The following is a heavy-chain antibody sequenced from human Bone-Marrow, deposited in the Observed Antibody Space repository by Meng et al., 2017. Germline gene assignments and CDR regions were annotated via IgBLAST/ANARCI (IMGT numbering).Heavy chain of an antibody. J-gene: IGHJ5*02. D-gene: IGHD1-26*01. CDR1: GGSISSPNW. V-gene: IGHV4-4*02. CDR2: IYHSGST. Sequence: QGHLPQPGPGLLKPSGTLPRTCAVTGGSISSPNWLSWVRQPPGRGLEWIGEIYHSGSTTYNPSLLSRVTISVEKSKNQFSLKLSSVTAAETAIYYCARVIYRPSGHNYFDPWGQGTLVTVSS. CDR3: ARVIYRPSGHNYFDP.